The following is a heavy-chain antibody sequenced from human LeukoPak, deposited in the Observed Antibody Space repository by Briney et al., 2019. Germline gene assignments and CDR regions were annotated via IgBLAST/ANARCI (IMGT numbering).Heavy chain of an antibody. CDR3: AKIKGGYCSSTTCYGWYFDL. V-gene: IGHV3-30*18. CDR2: ISYDGSNK. CDR1: GFTFSSYG. D-gene: IGHD2-2*01. J-gene: IGHJ2*01. Sequence: GGSLRLSCAASGFTFSSYGMHWVRQAPGKGLEWVAVISYDGSNKYYADSVKGRFTISRDNSKNTLYMQMNSLRAEDTAVYYCAKIKGGYCSSTTCYGWYFDLWGRGTLVTVSS.